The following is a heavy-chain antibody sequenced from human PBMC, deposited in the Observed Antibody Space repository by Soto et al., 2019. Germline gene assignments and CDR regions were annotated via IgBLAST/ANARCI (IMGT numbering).Heavy chain of an antibody. CDR3: ARDPLSSFAMDV. CDR1: GDTFSSYA. CDR2: IIPTFGRT. D-gene: IGHD3-10*02. V-gene: IGHV1-69*13. Sequence: ASVKVSCKASGDTFSSYAISWVRQAPGQGLEWMGKIIPTFGRTNYAQKFQGRLTISADDSTSTAYMELSSLVSEDTAVYYCARDPLSSFAMDVWGQGTTVTVS. J-gene: IGHJ6*02.